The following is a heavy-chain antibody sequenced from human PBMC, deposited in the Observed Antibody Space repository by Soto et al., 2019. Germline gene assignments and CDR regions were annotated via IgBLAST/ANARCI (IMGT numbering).Heavy chain of an antibody. Sequence: SETLSLTCAVSGGSISSGGYSWSWIRQPPGKGLEWIGYIYHSGNTYYNPSLKSRVTISVDRSKNQFSLKLSSVTAADTAVYYCARVKIRFLEWLLYEVPDAFDIWGQGTMVTV. CDR1: GGSISSGGYS. V-gene: IGHV4-30-2*01. D-gene: IGHD3-3*01. CDR3: ARVKIRFLEWLLYEVPDAFDI. J-gene: IGHJ3*02. CDR2: IYHSGNT.